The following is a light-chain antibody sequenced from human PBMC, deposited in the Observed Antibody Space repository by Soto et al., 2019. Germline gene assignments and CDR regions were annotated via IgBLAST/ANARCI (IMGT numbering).Light chain of an antibody. CDR3: QQYNSYPDT. J-gene: IGKJ4*01. V-gene: IGKV1-16*02. Sequence: DIQMTQSPSSLSASVGDRVTITCRASQDISNNLAWFQQKPGKAPKFLISAASSFQSGVPSKFSGSGSGTDITLTISILQPEDFAIYYCQQYNSYPDTFGGGTKVEMK. CDR2: AAS. CDR1: QDISNN.